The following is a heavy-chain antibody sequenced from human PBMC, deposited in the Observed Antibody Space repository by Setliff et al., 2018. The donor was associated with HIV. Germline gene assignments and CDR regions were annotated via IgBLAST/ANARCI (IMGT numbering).Heavy chain of an antibody. CDR1: GYTFSNYY. Sequence: ASVKVSCKASGYTFSNYYIHWVRQAPGQGLEWMGIINPSAVTSYGQKFQGRLTVTRDTSTSTVYMDLSSLRSEDTAVYYCARGRITGNEAHWGQGTLVTVSS. CDR2: INPSAVT. V-gene: IGHV1-46*01. D-gene: IGHD1-20*01. CDR3: ARGRITGNEAH. J-gene: IGHJ4*02.